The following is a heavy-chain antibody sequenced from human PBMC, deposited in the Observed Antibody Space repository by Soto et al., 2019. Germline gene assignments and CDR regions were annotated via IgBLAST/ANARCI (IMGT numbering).Heavy chain of an antibody. J-gene: IGHJ4*02. V-gene: IGHV1-18*01. D-gene: IGHD7-27*01. CDR3: VTTTTHTGDPSEFDY. Sequence: QVQLVQSGAEVKKPGASVKVSFKASGYTFTSYGISWVRQAPGQGLEWMGWISANNGNTNYAQKLQGRVTMTTNTSTSTAYMELKSLKSDDKAVDYCVTTTTHTGDPSEFDYWGQGTLVTVSS. CDR2: ISANNGNT. CDR1: GYTFTSYG.